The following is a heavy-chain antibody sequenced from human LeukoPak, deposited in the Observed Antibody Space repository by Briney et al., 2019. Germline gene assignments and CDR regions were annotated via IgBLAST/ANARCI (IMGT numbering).Heavy chain of an antibody. CDR2: IKQDGSEK. J-gene: IGHJ6*03. V-gene: IGHV3-7*01. CDR3: AREYCSGGSCYYYMDV. D-gene: IGHD2-15*01. Sequence: GGSLRLSCAASGFTFSSYWMSWVRQAPGKGLEWVANIKQDGSEKYYVDSVKGRFTISRDNAKNSLYLQMNSLRAEDTAVYYCAREYCSGGSCYYYMDVWGKGTTVTVSS. CDR1: GFTFSSYW.